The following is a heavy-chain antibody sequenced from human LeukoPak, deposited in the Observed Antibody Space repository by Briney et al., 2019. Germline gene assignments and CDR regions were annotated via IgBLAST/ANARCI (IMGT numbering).Heavy chain of an antibody. Sequence: SETLSLTCTVSGGSISSYYWSWIRQPAGKGLEWIGRIYTSGSTNYNPSLKSRVTMSVDTSKNQFSLKLSSVTAADTAVYYCARDRYYYDSSGSRFDYWGQGTLVTVSS. D-gene: IGHD3-22*01. V-gene: IGHV4-4*07. CDR3: ARDRYYYDSSGSRFDY. J-gene: IGHJ4*02. CDR1: GGSISSYY. CDR2: IYTSGST.